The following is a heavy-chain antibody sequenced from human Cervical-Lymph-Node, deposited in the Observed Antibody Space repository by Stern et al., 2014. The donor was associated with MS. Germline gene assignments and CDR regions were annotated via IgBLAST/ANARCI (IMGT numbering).Heavy chain of an antibody. D-gene: IGHD2-15*01. CDR3: ARDDGYCSGGTCPNWFDP. J-gene: IGHJ5*02. CDR2: IYYSGST. Sequence: QLQLQESCPGLVKPSETLSLTCTVSGGSITSGDYYLSWIRQHPGKGLEWIGYIYYSGSTYYNPSLKSRVTISLDTSKNQFSLKLSSVTPADTAVYYCARDDGYCSGGTCPNWFDPWGQGTLVTVSS. V-gene: IGHV4-31*03. CDR1: GGSITSGDYY.